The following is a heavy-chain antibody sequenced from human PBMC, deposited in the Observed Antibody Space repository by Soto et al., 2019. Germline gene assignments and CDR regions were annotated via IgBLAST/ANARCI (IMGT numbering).Heavy chain of an antibody. CDR3: ATNAGLMVRGDYAY. J-gene: IGHJ4*02. Sequence: QVQLQESGPGLVKPSGTLSLTCAVSGGSISSSNWWSWVRQPPGKGLEWIGEIYHSGSTIYNPSPKRRVTISVDKSNNQFSLKLSSVTAADTAVYYCATNAGLMVRGDYAYWGQGTLVTVSS. D-gene: IGHD3-10*01. V-gene: IGHV4-4*02. CDR1: GGSISSSNW. CDR2: IYHSGST.